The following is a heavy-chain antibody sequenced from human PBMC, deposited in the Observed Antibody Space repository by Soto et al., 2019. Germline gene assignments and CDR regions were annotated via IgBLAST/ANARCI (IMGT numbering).Heavy chain of an antibody. V-gene: IGHV3-23*01. CDR1: GFTFSRYC. J-gene: IGHJ4*02. Sequence: SGGSLRLSCAASGFTFSRYCMSWVRQAPWKGLEWVSAISRSGSSTYYEDSVKGRFTISRDNSKNTLYLQMNSLRAEDTAVYYCAKVRGFGVVIQALDYWGQGTLVTVSS. CDR3: AKVRGFGVVIQALDY. D-gene: IGHD3-3*01. CDR2: ISRSGSST.